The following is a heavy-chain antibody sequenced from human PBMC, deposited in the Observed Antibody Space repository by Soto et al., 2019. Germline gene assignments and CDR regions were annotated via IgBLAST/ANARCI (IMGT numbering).Heavy chain of an antibody. J-gene: IGHJ4*02. CDR2: ISYDGSNR. CDR1: GLTLSNYA. V-gene: IGHV3-30-3*01. CDR3: ARVTQAVAADY. Sequence: GGSLRLSCAASGLTLSNYAMHWVRQAPGKGLEWVAVISYDGSNRYYADSVKGRFTISRDNSKNTLYLQMNSLRAEDTAVYYCARVTQAVAADYWGKGTLVTVSS. D-gene: IGHD6-19*01.